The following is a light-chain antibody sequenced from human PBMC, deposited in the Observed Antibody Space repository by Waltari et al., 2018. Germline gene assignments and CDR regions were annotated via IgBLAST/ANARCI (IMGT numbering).Light chain of an antibody. J-gene: IGLJ2*01. V-gene: IGLV2-14*03. CDR2: DVS. CDR3: SSYISSSTLEL. CDR1: SSDVGAYNY. Sequence: QSALTQPASLSGSPGQSITLSCTGTSSDVGAYNYASWYQQHPGKAPKLMIFDVSNRPSGVSNRFSGSKSGNTASLTISGLQAEDEADYYCSSYISSSTLELFGGGTSLTVL.